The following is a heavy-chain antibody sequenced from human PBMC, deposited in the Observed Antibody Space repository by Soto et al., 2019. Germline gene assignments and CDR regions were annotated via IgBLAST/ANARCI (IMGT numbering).Heavy chain of an antibody. CDR2: ISSSSSYI. CDR3: ARDKFYYDSSGYYSDDAFDI. CDR1: GFTFSSYS. V-gene: IGHV3-21*01. D-gene: IGHD3-22*01. J-gene: IGHJ3*02. Sequence: AGSLRLSGAASGFTFSSYSLNWVRHAPGKGLEWVSSISSSSSYIYYADSVKGRFTISRDNAKNSLYLQMNSLRAEDTAVYYCARDKFYYDSSGYYSDDAFDIWGQGTMVTVSS.